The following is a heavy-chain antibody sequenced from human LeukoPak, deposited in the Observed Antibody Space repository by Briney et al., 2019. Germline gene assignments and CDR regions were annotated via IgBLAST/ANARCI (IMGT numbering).Heavy chain of an antibody. D-gene: IGHD1-26*01. CDR3: ARAGIAKAPLRATPFAY. Sequence: SETLSLTCTVSGGSFSSSSYYWSWIRQPAGKGLEWIGRMYNNGGGTYNPSLESRVTISLDTSKNQFSLKLNSVTAADTAVYYCARAGIAKAPLRATPFAYWGQGTLVTVSS. CDR1: GGSFSSSSYY. V-gene: IGHV4-61*02. CDR2: MYNNGGG. J-gene: IGHJ4*02.